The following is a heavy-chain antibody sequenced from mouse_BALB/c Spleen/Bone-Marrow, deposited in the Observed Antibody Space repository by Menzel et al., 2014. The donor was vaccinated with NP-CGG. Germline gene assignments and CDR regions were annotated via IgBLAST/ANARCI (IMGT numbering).Heavy chain of an antibody. J-gene: IGHJ4*01. Sequence: EVQLVESGGGLVQPKGSLKLSCAASGFTFNTNAMNWVRQAPGKGLEWVAHIRSKSNNYATYYADSVKDRFTISRDDSQSMLYLQMNNLKTEDTAMYYCVRGGSSSHYYAMDYWGQGTSVTVSS. CDR3: VRGGSSSHYYAMDY. V-gene: IGHV10S3*01. D-gene: IGHD1-1*01. CDR1: GFTFNTNA. CDR2: IRSKSNNYAT.